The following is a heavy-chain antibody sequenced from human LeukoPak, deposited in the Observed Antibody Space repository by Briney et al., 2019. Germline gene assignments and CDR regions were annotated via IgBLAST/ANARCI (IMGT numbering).Heavy chain of an antibody. CDR1: GFTFSSSW. V-gene: IGHV3-7*01. CDR3: ARDSSGRD. D-gene: IGHD3-22*01. J-gene: IGHJ4*02. CDR2: IKADGSEK. Sequence: QSGGSLRLSCAASGFTFSSSWMIWVRQTPGKGLEWVANIKADGSEKHYVDSVKGRFSISRDNAKNSLYLQMNSLRAEDTAVYYCARDSSGRDWGQGTLVTVS.